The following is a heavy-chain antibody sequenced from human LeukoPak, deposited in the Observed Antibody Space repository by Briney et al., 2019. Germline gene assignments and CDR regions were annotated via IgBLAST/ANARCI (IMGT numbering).Heavy chain of an antibody. CDR3: ARGAGAFDY. V-gene: IGHV4-59*01. Sequence: PSETLSLTCTVSGVSISPYYWSWIRQPPGKGLEWIGYIYYSGSTTYNPSLKGPVTISVDTSRNQFSLKLSSVTAADTAVYYCARGAGAFDYWGHGTLVTVSS. CDR1: GVSISPYY. CDR2: IYYSGST. D-gene: IGHD6-19*01. J-gene: IGHJ4*01.